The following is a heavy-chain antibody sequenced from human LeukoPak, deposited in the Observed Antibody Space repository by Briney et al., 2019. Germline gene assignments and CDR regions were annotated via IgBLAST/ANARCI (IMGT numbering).Heavy chain of an antibody. Sequence: GGSLRLSCAASGFIFRNYAMHWVRQAPGKGLEWVAVISYDGRNKYYADSVKGRFTISRDNSKNTLHLQMNSLRVEDTAVYYCARDTDYYGSGRHGYFDHWGQGTLVTVSS. CDR1: GFIFRNYA. J-gene: IGHJ1*01. CDR3: ARDTDYYGSGRHGYFDH. V-gene: IGHV3-30*14. D-gene: IGHD3-10*01. CDR2: ISYDGRNK.